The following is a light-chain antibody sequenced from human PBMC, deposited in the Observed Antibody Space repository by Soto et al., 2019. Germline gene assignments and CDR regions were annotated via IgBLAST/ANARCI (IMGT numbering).Light chain of an antibody. CDR2: LGS. CDR3: MQALHTPRR. CDR1: QSLLHSNGYNY. Sequence: DIVMTQSPLSLPVTPGEPASISCRSSQSLLHSNGYNYLDWYLQKPGQSPQLLIYLGSNRASGVTDRFSGSGSGTDFTLKISRVEAEDVGVYYCMQALHTPRRFSQGTKVDIK. V-gene: IGKV2-28*01. J-gene: IGKJ1*01.